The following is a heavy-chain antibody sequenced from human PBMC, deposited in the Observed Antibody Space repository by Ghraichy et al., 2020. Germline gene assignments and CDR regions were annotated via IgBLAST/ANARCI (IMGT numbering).Heavy chain of an antibody. CDR2: INSDGSST. CDR1: GFTFSSYW. D-gene: IGHD4-17*01. CDR3: AQTTVTLYYYYYYGMDV. J-gene: IGHJ6*04. Sequence: GGSLRLSCAASGFTFSSYWLHWVRQAPGKGLVWVSRINSDGSSTSYADSVKGRFTISRDNAKNTLYLQMNSLRAEDTAVYYCAQTTVTLYYYYYYGMDVCGKGTTVTVSS. V-gene: IGHV3-74*01.